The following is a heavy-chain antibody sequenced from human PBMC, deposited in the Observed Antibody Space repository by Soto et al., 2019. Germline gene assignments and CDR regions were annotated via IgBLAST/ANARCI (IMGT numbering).Heavy chain of an antibody. CDR3: ARDLCGCEHV. J-gene: IGHJ4*02. CDR2: IQQDGSAK. CDR1: GFTFSSYW. D-gene: IGHD6-19*01. V-gene: IGHV3-7*01. Sequence: EVQMVASGGGWVQPGGYLRLSCAASGFTFSSYWMSWVRQAPGKGLEWVANIQQDGSAKYYVDSVKGRFTISRDNAKNSLCLQMNSLRAEETVVYYCARDLCGCEHVWCQRTLVTVAS.